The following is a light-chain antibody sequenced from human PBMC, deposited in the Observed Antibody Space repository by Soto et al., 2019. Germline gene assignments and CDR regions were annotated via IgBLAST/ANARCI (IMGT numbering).Light chain of an antibody. J-gene: IGKJ1*01. CDR1: QRVSSH. Sequence: ETVMTQSPVTLSVSPGDTATLSCRASQRVSSHLAWYQQKPGQAPRLLIYAASTRATGIPVRFSGSGSETEFTLTIRSLQSEDFALYYCHRYNNWPWTFGQGNKVEI. CDR2: AAS. V-gene: IGKV3-15*01. CDR3: HRYNNWPWT.